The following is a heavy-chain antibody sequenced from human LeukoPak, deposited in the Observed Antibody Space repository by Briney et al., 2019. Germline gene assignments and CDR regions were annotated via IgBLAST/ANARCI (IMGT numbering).Heavy chain of an antibody. CDR3: ARGGFGESFLSWFDP. V-gene: IGHV3-74*01. D-gene: IGHD3-10*01. CDR2: INSDESST. CDR1: GFTFSNYW. Sequence: PGGSLRLSCAASGFTFSNYWMHWVRQAPGKGLIWVSRINSDESSTSYADSVKGRFTISRDNAKNTLYLQMNSLRAEDTAVYYCARGGFGESFLSWFDPWGQGTLVTVSS. J-gene: IGHJ5*02.